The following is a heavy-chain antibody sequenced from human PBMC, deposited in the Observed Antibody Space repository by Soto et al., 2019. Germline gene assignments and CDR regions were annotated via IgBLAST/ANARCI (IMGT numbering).Heavy chain of an antibody. CDR3: ARDLQYRRMFYGMDV. Sequence: SETLSLTCTVSGGSISSGGYYWSLIRQHPGKGLEWIGYIYYSGSTYYNPSLKSRVTISVDTSKNQFSLKLSSVTAADTAVYYCARDLQYRRMFYGMDVWGQVTTVTVSS. D-gene: IGHD5-12*01. V-gene: IGHV4-31*03. CDR1: GGSISSGGYY. CDR2: IYYSGST. J-gene: IGHJ6*02.